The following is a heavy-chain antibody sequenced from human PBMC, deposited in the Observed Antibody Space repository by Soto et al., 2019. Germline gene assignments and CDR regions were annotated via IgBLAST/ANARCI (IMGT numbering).Heavy chain of an antibody. Sequence: GASVKVSCKASGYTFTSYAMHWVRQAPGQRLEWMGWINAGNVNTKYSQKFQGRVTITRDTSASTAYMELSSLRSEDTAVYYCAREGSGIAAAATSYYYYYYGMDVWGQGTTVTVSS. CDR3: AREGSGIAAAATSYYYYYYGMDV. D-gene: IGHD6-13*01. CDR2: INAGNVNT. CDR1: GYTFTSYA. J-gene: IGHJ6*02. V-gene: IGHV1-3*01.